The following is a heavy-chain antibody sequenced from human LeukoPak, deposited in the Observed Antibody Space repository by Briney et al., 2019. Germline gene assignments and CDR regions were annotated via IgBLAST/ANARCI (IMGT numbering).Heavy chain of an antibody. CDR1: GFTFSSYG. J-gene: IGHJ1*01. Sequence: PGGSLRLSCAASGFTFSSYGMHWVRQAPGKGLEWVAVISYDGSNKYYADSVKGRFTISRDNSKNTLYLQMNSLRAEDAAVYYCVSLFFGELFQHWGQGTLVTVSS. CDR2: ISYDGSNK. V-gene: IGHV3-30*03. D-gene: IGHD3-10*01. CDR3: VSLFFGELFQH.